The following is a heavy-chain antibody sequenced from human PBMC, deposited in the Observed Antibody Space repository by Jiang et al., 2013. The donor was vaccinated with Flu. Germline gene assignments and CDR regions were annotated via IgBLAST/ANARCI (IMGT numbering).Heavy chain of an antibody. Sequence: QAPGKGLEWVAVIWYDGSNKYYADSVKGRFTISRDNSKNTLYLQMNSLRAEDTAVYYCARSDSSGSYDYWGQGTLVTVSS. J-gene: IGHJ4*02. V-gene: IGHV3-33*01. CDR3: ARSDSSGSYDY. D-gene: IGHD1-26*01. CDR2: IWYDGSNK.